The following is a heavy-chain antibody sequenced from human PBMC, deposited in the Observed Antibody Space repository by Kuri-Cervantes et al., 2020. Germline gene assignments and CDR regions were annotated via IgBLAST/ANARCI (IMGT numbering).Heavy chain of an antibody. CDR2: ISYDGSNK. Sequence: GGSLRLSCAASGFPFSSYGMHWVRQAPGKGLEWVAVISYDGSNKYYADSVKGRFTISRDNSKNTLYLQMNSLRAADTAVYYCARRHRGYDFWSGSNWFDPWGQGTLVTVSS. V-gene: IGHV3-30*03. CDR1: GFPFSSYG. D-gene: IGHD3-3*01. CDR3: ARRHRGYDFWSGSNWFDP. J-gene: IGHJ5*02.